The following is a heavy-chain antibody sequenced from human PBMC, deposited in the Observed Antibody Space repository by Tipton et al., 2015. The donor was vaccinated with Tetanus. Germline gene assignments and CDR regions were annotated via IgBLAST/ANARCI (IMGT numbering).Heavy chain of an antibody. CDR1: GFIFSSYG. CDR3: AREADCSGGSCFSGDFDN. CDR2: SWYDGTDK. J-gene: IGHJ4*02. V-gene: IGHV3-33*01. D-gene: IGHD2-15*01. Sequence: SLRLSCAASGFIFSSYGIHWVRQAPGKGLEWVAGSWYDGTDKYYADSVKGRFTISRHNSKNTLYLQMNILRAEDTAVYYCAREADCSGGSCFSGDFDNWGQGTQVTGSS.